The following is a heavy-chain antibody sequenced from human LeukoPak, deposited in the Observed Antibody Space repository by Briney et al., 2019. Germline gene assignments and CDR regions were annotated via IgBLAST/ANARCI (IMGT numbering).Heavy chain of an antibody. CDR1: GGSISSSSYY. CDR3: ARAYDYVWGSFDNPLDY. CDR2: IYYSGST. J-gene: IGHJ4*02. V-gene: IGHV4-39*07. D-gene: IGHD3-16*01. Sequence: SETLSLTCTVSGGSISSSSYYWGWIRQPPGKGLEWIGSIYYSGSTYYNPSLKSRVTISVDTSKNQFSLKLSSVTAADTAVYYCARAYDYVWGSFDNPLDYWGQGTLVTVSS.